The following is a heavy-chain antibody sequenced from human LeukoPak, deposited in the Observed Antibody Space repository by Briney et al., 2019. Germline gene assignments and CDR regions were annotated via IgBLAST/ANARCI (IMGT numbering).Heavy chain of an antibody. D-gene: IGHD6-19*01. J-gene: IGHJ4*01. Sequence: GRSLRLSCSASGFTFSNSAMSWVRQAPGKGLEWVSTLSGSGITTYYADSVKGRFTISRDNSKNTLYLQMNSLRAEDTAVYYCAKGIYSSGWSYFDYWGHGTLVTVSS. CDR1: GFTFSNSA. CDR2: LSGSGITT. CDR3: AKGIYSSGWSYFDY. V-gene: IGHV3-23*01.